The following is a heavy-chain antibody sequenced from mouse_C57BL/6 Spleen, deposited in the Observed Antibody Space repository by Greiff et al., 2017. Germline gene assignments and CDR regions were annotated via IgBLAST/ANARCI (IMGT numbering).Heavy chain of an antibody. CDR1: GYTFTSYW. V-gene: IGHV1-69*01. J-gene: IGHJ2*01. D-gene: IGHD1-2*01. CDR3: ARELRRQGFDY. CDR2: IDPSDSYT. Sequence: QVQLQQPGAELVMPGASVKLSCKASGYTFTSYWMHWVKQRPGQGLEWIGEIDPSDSYTNYNQKFKGKSTLTVDKSSSTAYMQLSSLTADDSAVYNCARELRRQGFDYWGQGTTLTVSS.